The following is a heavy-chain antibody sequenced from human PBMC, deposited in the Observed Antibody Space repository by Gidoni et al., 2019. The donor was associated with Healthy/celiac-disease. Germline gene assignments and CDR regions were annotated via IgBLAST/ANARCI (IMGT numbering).Heavy chain of an antibody. V-gene: IGHV3-30*04. CDR1: GFTFSSYA. J-gene: IGHJ6*02. CDR2: ISYDGSNK. Sequence: QVQLVESGGGVVQPGRSLRLSCAASGFTFSSYAMHWVRQAPGKGLEWVAVISYDGSNKYYADSVKGRFTISRDNSKNTLYLQMNSLRAEETAVYYCAREGPQDYYYGMDVWGQGTTVTVSS. CDR3: AREGPQDYYYGMDV.